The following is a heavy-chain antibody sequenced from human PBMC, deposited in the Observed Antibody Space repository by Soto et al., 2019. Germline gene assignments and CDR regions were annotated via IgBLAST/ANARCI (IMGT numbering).Heavy chain of an antibody. CDR2: IIPIFGTA. D-gene: IGHD2-15*01. CDR1: GGTFSSYA. J-gene: IGHJ4*02. V-gene: IGHV1-69*13. CDR3: ARDQCSGGSCYFMGY. Sequence: ASVKVSCKASGGTFSSYAISWVRQAPGQGLEWLGGIIPIFGTASYAQKFQGRVTITADESTSTAYMELSSLRSEDTAVYYCARDQCSGGSCYFMGYWGQGTLVTVSS.